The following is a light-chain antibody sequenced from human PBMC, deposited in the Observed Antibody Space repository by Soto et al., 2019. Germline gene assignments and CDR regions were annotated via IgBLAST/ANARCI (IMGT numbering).Light chain of an antibody. CDR1: QSVSSAN. V-gene: IGKV3-20*01. CDR2: GAS. CDR3: QHYGTSPIT. J-gene: IGKJ5*01. Sequence: IVLTHSPGTLSFSPGESATLSFRASQSVSSANFSWYQQKPGQAPRLVIYGASFRATGIPDRFSGSGSGTDFTLTISGLEPEDFAVYYCQHYGTSPITFGQGTRLEIK.